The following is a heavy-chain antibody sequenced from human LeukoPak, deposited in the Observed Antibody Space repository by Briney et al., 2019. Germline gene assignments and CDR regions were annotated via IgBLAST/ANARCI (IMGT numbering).Heavy chain of an antibody. CDR2: INSDGSGT. V-gene: IGHV3-74*01. CDR3: AKGDREGVAGGTGFDY. Sequence: RAGGSLRLSCAASGFTFSSYWMHWVRQAPGKGPVWVSRINSDGSGTSYADSVKGRFTISRDNSKNTLSLQMNSLRLDDTAVYYCAKGDREGVAGGTGFDYWGQGTLVTVSS. D-gene: IGHD6-13*01. J-gene: IGHJ4*02. CDR1: GFTFSSYW.